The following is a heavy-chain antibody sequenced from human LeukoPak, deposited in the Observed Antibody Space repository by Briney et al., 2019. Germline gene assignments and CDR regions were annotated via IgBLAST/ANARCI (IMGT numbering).Heavy chain of an antibody. D-gene: IGHD2-2*01. J-gene: IGHJ5*02. CDR1: GYTFYSHD. CDR3: ARAKEYCSSTSCSNWFDP. CDR2: ISAYNGNT. Sequence: ASVKVSYKASGYTFYSHDISWVRQAPGQGLEWMGWISAYNGNTKYAQKLQGRVIMTTDTSTNTAYMVLRSLRSDDTAVYYCARAKEYCSSTSCSNWFDPWGQGTLVTVSS. V-gene: IGHV1-18*01.